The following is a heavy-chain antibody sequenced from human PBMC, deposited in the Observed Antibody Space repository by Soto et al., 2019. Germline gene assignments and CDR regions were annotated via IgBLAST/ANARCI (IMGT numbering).Heavy chain of an antibody. Sequence: QVQLVESGGGVIQPGRSLRLSCAASEFTFSTYAMQWVRQAPGKGLEWVAVISSDGSNKYYADSVKGRFTISRDNSKNTIYLQMNSLRAEDTAVYYCAKDGGAAGTFDYWGQGTLVTVSS. CDR2: ISSDGSNK. CDR1: EFTFSTYA. V-gene: IGHV3-30*18. J-gene: IGHJ4*02. D-gene: IGHD6-13*01. CDR3: AKDGGAAGTFDY.